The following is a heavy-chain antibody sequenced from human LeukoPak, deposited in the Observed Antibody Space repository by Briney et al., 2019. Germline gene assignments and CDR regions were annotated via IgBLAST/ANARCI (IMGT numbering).Heavy chain of an antibody. CDR2: ISYDGSNK. Sequence: PGGSLRLSCAASGFAFSSYGMHWVRQAPGKGLEWVAVISYDGSNKYYADSVKGRFTISRDNSKNTLYLQMNSLRAEDTAVYYCARGSRENAFDIWGQGTMVTVSS. CDR3: ARGSRENAFDI. V-gene: IGHV3-30*05. J-gene: IGHJ3*02. CDR1: GFAFSSYG.